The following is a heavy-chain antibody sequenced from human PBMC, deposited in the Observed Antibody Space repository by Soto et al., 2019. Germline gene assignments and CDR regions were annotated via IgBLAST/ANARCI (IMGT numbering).Heavy chain of an antibody. CDR2: IGTSSSYI. J-gene: IGHJ6*03. CDR1: GFTFNNYN. CDR3: SGVLSGTPNYYYMDV. V-gene: IGHV3-21*01. D-gene: IGHD2-15*01. Sequence: VQLVESGGGLVKPGGSLRLSCAASGFTFNNYNMNWVRQAPGKGLEWVSSIGTSSSYIYYADSLKGRFTISRDNAENSLYLQLNRLRAEDTAVYYCSGVLSGTPNYYYMDVWGEAPAVTVSS.